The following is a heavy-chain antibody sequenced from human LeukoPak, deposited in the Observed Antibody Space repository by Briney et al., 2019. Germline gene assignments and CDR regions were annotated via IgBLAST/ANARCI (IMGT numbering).Heavy chain of an antibody. D-gene: IGHD2-2*01. J-gene: IGHJ4*02. CDR1: GFTFSSYG. Sequence: GGSLRLSCAASGFTFSSYGMHWVRQAPGKGLEWVAFIRYDGSNKYYADSVKGRFTISRDNSKDTLYLQMNSLRAEDTAVYYCAKENCSSTSCYIDYWGQGTLVTVSS. CDR2: IRYDGSNK. CDR3: AKENCSSTSCYIDY. V-gene: IGHV3-30*02.